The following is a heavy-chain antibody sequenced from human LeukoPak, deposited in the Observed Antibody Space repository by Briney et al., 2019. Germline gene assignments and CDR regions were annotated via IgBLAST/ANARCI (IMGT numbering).Heavy chain of an antibody. J-gene: IGHJ4*02. V-gene: IGHV1-69*05. CDR3: ASKPGYSGYDADVLFDY. CDR1: GGTFSSYA. D-gene: IGHD5-12*01. Sequence: GASVKVSCKASGGTFSSYAISWVRQAPGQGLEWMGGIIPIFGTANYAQKFQGGVTITTDESTSTAYMELSSLRSEDTAVYYCASKPGYSGYDADVLFDYWGQGTLVTVSS. CDR2: IIPIFGTA.